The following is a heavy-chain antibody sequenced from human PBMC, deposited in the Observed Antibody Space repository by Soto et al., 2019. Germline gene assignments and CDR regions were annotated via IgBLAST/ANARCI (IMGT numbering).Heavy chain of an antibody. J-gene: IGHJ6*02. V-gene: IGHV1-69*12. CDR2: IIPIFGTA. Sequence: QVQLVQSGDEVKKPGSSVKVSCKASGGTFRSYAIRWVRQAPGQGLEWMGGIIPIFGTANYAQKFQGIVTITADESTSTAYMELSSLRSEDTAVYYCARKYYYGAGSHMRYDYGMDVWGQGTTVTVSS. CDR3: ARKYYYGAGSHMRYDYGMDV. D-gene: IGHD3-10*01. CDR1: GGTFRSYA.